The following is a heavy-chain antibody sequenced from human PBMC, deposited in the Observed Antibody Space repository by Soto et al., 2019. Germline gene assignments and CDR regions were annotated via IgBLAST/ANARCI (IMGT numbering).Heavy chain of an antibody. CDR2: IYYSGST. V-gene: IGHV4-59*08. Sequence: SETLSLTCTVSGGSISSHYWRWIRQPPGQGLEWIGYIYYSGSTNYNTSLKSRVTISVDTSTSQFSLRLSSVTAADTAVYFCARLDGYDHYFAYWGQGALVTVSS. CDR1: GGSISSHY. J-gene: IGHJ4*02. D-gene: IGHD5-12*01. CDR3: ARLDGYDHYFAY.